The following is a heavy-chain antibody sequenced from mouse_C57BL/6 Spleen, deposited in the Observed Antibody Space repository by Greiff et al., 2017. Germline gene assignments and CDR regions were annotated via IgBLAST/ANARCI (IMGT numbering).Heavy chain of an antibody. CDR1: GYAFSSYW. D-gene: IGHD2-4*01. Sequence: VQLQQSGAELVKPGASVKISCKASGYAFSSYWMNWVKQRPGKGLEWIGQIYPGDGDTNYNGKFKGKATRTADKSSSTAYMQLSSLTSEDSAVYFCARKITTLYYYAMDYWGQGTSVTVSS. V-gene: IGHV1-80*01. J-gene: IGHJ4*01. CDR2: IYPGDGDT. CDR3: ARKITTLYYYAMDY.